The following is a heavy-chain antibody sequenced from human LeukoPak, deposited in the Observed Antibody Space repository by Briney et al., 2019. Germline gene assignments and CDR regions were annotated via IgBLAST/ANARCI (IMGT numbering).Heavy chain of an antibody. CDR2: SYLGDSDT. CDR3: ARKYGDYFDY. Sequence: ESLKISCKGSGYSFTSYWIGWVREMPGKGLELMGISYLGDSDTTYSPSFQGQVTISADKSISTAYLQWSSLKASDNDMYYCARKYGDYFDYWGQGTLVTVSS. CDR1: GYSFTSYW. D-gene: IGHD4-17*01. J-gene: IGHJ4*02. V-gene: IGHV5-51*01.